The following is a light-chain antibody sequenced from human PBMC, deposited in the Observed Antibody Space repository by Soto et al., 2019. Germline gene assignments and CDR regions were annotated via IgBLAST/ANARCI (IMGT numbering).Light chain of an antibody. CDR1: QSVSSN. CDR2: AAS. CDR3: QQYDGAPLT. J-gene: IGKJ3*01. V-gene: IGKV3-15*01. Sequence: EIVMTQSPATLSVSPGERSSVSCRASQSVSSNLAWYQQKPGQAPRLLIYAASTRATGIPDRFNGSGSGTDFVLTINRLEPEDFAVYYCQQYDGAPLTFGPGTKVDIK.